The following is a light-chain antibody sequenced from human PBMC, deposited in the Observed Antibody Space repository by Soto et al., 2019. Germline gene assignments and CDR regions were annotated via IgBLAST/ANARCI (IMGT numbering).Light chain of an antibody. CDR1: RGVAAAA. Sequence: EIVLTQSPGTLSLSPGERATPSCRASRGVAAAALAWYQQKPGQAPRLLIYGASSRATGIPDRFSGSGSGTDFTLTISRLEPEDFAVYYCQQYGSSPWITFGQGTRLEIK. V-gene: IGKV3-20*01. CDR3: QQYGSSPWIT. CDR2: GAS. J-gene: IGKJ5*01.